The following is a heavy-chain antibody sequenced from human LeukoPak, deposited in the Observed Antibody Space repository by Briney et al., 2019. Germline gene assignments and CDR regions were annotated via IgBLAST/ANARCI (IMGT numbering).Heavy chain of an antibody. Sequence: AGGSLRLSCAASGFTLSSYAMHWVRQAPGKGLEWVAVISYDGSNKYYADSVKGRFTISRDNSKNTLYLQMNSLRAEDTAVYYCARVAGASYSSGWGLGDYWGQGTLVTVSS. J-gene: IGHJ4*02. V-gene: IGHV3-30*04. D-gene: IGHD6-19*01. CDR2: ISYDGSNK. CDR3: ARVAGASYSSGWGLGDY. CDR1: GFTLSSYA.